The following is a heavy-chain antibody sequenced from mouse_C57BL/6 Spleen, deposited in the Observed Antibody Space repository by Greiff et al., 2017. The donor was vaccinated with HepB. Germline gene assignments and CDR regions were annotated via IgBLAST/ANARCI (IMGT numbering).Heavy chain of an antibody. J-gene: IGHJ1*03. D-gene: IGHD3-2*02. CDR1: GYTFTSYW. CDR2: IHPNSGST. Sequence: VQLQQPGAELVKPGASVKLSCKASGYTFTSYWMHWVKQRPGQGLEWIGMIHPNSGSTNYNEKFKSKATLTVDKSSSTAYMQLSSLTSEDSAVYYCARPHISDYGYFDVWGTGTTVTVSS. CDR3: ARPHISDYGYFDV. V-gene: IGHV1-64*01.